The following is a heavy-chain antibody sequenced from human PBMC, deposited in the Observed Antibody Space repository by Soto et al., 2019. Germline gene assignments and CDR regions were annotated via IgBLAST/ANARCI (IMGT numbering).Heavy chain of an antibody. D-gene: IGHD1-26*01. J-gene: IGHJ4*02. Sequence: ASVKVSCKVSGYTLTELSMHWVRQAPGKGLEWMGGFDPEDGETIYAQKFQGRVTMTEDTSTDTAYMELSSLRSEDTAVYYCATGIVGATLHFPFDYRGQGTLVTVSS. CDR3: ATGIVGATLHFPFDY. V-gene: IGHV1-24*01. CDR1: GYTLTELS. CDR2: FDPEDGET.